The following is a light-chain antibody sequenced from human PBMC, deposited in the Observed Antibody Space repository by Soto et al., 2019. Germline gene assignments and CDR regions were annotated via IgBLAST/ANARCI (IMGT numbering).Light chain of an antibody. CDR2: GAS. V-gene: IGKV3-15*01. J-gene: IGKJ1*01. CDR1: QSVSSN. CDR3: QHYNNWPPWT. Sequence: EIVWTQSPGTLSLSPGERATLSCRASQSVSSNLAWYQQKPGQAPRLLIYGASTRATGIPARFSGSGSGTEFTLTISSLQSEDFAVYYCQHYNNWPPWTFGQGTKVDIK.